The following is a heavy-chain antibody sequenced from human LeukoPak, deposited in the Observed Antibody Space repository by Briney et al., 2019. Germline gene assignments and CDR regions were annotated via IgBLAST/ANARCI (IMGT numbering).Heavy chain of an antibody. J-gene: IGHJ4*02. V-gene: IGHV1-69*06. Sequence: GASVKVSCKASGGTFSSYAISWVRQAPGQGLEWMGGIIPIFGTANYAQKFQGRVTITADKSTSTAYMELSSLRSEDTAVYYCARDHGGIWFGEFLFDYWGQGTLVTVSS. CDR1: GGTFSSYA. CDR2: IIPIFGTA. D-gene: IGHD3-10*01. CDR3: ARDHGGIWFGEFLFDY.